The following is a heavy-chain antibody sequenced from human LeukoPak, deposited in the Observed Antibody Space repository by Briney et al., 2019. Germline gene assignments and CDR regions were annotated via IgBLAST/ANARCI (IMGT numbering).Heavy chain of an antibody. CDR2: IYDSGST. D-gene: IGHD3-22*01. J-gene: IGHJ4*02. V-gene: IGHV4-39*01. Sequence: SETLSLTCTVSGGSIRSSYYYWGWIRQPPGKGLEWIGSIYDSGSTYYNPSLKSRVTISVDTSKNQFSLKLNSVTAADTAVYYCASSYYYDSSGYYFDYWGQGTLVTVSS. CDR1: GGSIRSSYYY. CDR3: ASSYYYDSSGYYFDY.